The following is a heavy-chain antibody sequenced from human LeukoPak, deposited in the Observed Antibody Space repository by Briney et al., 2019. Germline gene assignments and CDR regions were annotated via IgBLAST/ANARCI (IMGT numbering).Heavy chain of an antibody. CDR3: AREAPDIVVVPAAGLVDGMDV. Sequence: ASVKVSCKASGYTFTSYGISWVRQAPGQGLEWMGWISAYNGNTNYAQKLRGRVTMTTDTSTSTAYMELRSLRSDDTAVYYCAREAPDIVVVPAAGLVDGMDVWGQGTTVTVSS. J-gene: IGHJ6*02. D-gene: IGHD2-2*01. V-gene: IGHV1-18*01. CDR1: GYTFTSYG. CDR2: ISAYNGNT.